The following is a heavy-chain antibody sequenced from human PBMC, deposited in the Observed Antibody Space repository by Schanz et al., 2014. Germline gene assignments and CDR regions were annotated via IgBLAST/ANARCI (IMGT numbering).Heavy chain of an antibody. CDR1: GFTFSDSW. CDR2: TSNDGSFT. V-gene: IGHV3-74*01. J-gene: IGHJ6*02. D-gene: IGHD2-15*01. CDR3: ARACCRQENHYYYTGMDV. Sequence: EVQLVESGGGLVQPGGSLRLSCAASGFTFSDSWMHWVRQAPGKGLVWVSRTSNDGSFTTFADSVKGRFTISRDNAKNTRYLQMNSLRAEDTAVYYCARACCRQENHYYYTGMDVWGQGTTVTVSS.